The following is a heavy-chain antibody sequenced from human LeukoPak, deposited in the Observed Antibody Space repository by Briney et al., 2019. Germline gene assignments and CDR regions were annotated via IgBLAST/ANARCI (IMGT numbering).Heavy chain of an antibody. CDR3: ARIRDGYNDAYDI. D-gene: IGHD5-24*01. J-gene: IGHJ3*02. CDR2: INPGGDNT. Sequence: GASVTVSCKASGYTFTKSYIHWVRQAPGQRLEWKGLINPGGDNTNYAQNFQGRVTVTSDTSARTVYMELSSLRSEDTAIYYCARIRDGYNDAYDIWGQGTVVTVPS. CDR1: GYTFTKSY. V-gene: IGHV1-46*01.